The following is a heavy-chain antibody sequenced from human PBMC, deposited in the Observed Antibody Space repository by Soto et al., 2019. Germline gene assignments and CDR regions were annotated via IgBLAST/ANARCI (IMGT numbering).Heavy chain of an antibody. CDR3: ARRSTYSRRGSSGWFDS. CDR2: IYWDDDY. V-gene: IGHV2-5*02. Sequence: QITLKESGPTLVKPTQTLTLTCTISGFSLSSDGVGVGWIRQPPGKALEWLAFIYWDDDYRYSPSLQSRLNLSNASFNNHMLLIVTRVDPVDSATHFCARRSTYSRRGSSGWFDSWGQGFVVTVSS. D-gene: IGHD3-10*01. J-gene: IGHJ5*01. CDR1: GFSLSSDGVG.